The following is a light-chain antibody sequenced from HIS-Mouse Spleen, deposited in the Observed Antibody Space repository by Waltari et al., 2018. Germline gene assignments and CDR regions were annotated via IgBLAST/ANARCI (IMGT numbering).Light chain of an antibody. J-gene: IGLJ2*01. Sequence: SYELTQPPSVSVSPGQTASITCSGDALPKKYAYWYQQKSGQAPVLVIYEDSKRPSGIPERFSGSKSGNTASLTISGLQAEDEADYYCCSYAGSYTLVFGGGTKLTVL. CDR3: CSYAGSYTLV. V-gene: IGLV3-10*01. CDR2: EDS. CDR1: ALPKKY.